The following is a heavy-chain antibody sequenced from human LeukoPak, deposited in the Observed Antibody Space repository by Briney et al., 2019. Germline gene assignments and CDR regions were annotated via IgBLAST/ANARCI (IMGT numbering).Heavy chain of an antibody. D-gene: IGHD2-8*01. J-gene: IGHJ4*02. CDR3: ARGHAGPFDY. CDR1: GGSISSYY. CDR2: IYYSGST. V-gene: IGHV4-59*01. Sequence: SETLSLTCTVSGGSISSYYWSWIRQPPGKGLEWIGRIYYSGSTNYNPSLKSRVTISVDTSKNQFSLKLSSVTAADTAVYYCARGHAGPFDYWGQGTLVTVSS.